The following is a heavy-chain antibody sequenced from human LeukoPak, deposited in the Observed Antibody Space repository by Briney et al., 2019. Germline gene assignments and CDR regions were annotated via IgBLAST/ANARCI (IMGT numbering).Heavy chain of an antibody. CDR2: IYHSGST. Sequence: PSETLSLTCAVYGGSFSGYYWSWIRQPPGKGLEWIGEIYHSGSTNYNPSLKSRVTISVDKSKNQFSLKLSSVTAADTAVYYCAAVDTAMVYDAFDIWGQGTMVTVSS. V-gene: IGHV4-34*01. J-gene: IGHJ3*02. CDR1: GGSFSGYY. D-gene: IGHD5-18*01. CDR3: AAVDTAMVYDAFDI.